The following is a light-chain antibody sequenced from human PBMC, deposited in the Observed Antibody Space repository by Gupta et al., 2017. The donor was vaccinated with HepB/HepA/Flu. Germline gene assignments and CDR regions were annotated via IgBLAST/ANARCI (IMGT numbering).Light chain of an antibody. V-gene: IGKV4-1*01. CDR1: QSGLLFSDNKHY. J-gene: IGKJ3*01. Sequence: IVMTQSPDSLAVSLGERATLKCKSSQSGLLFSDNKHYLGWYQQKPGQPPKLLLSWASTREPGVPDRFSGRGSGTDFTLTISRRQAEDVAVYYCHQEDSRPFTFGPGTKVDVK. CDR2: WAS. CDR3: HQEDSRPFT.